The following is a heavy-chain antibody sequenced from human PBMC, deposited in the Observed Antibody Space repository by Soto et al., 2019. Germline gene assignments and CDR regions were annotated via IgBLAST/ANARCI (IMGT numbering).Heavy chain of an antibody. CDR3: ARDPYYYDSSGYHSRPDDL. CDR1: GGTFSSYA. J-gene: IGHJ2*01. CDR2: IIPIFGTA. Sequence: GASVKVSCKASGGTFSSYAVSWVRQAPGQGLEWMGGIIPIFGTANYAQKFQGRVTITADESTSTAYMELSSLRSEDTAVYYCARDPYYYDSSGYHSRPDDLWGRGTLVTVSS. D-gene: IGHD3-22*01. V-gene: IGHV1-69*13.